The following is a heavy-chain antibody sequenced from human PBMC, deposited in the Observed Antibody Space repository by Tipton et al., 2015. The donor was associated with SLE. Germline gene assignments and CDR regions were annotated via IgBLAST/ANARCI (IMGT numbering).Heavy chain of an antibody. J-gene: IGHJ1*01. CDR2: IKHDGSEK. Sequence: SLRLSCAASGFILRSYWMSWVRQAPGKGLEWVANIKHDGSEKNYVDSVKGRFTISRDDAKNSLYLQMNSLRAEDTAVYYCAMGVVGGYYYTPGEYFQQWGQGTLVTVSS. CDR1: GFILRSYW. D-gene: IGHD3-22*01. V-gene: IGHV3-7*01. CDR3: AMGVVGGYYYTPGEYFQQ.